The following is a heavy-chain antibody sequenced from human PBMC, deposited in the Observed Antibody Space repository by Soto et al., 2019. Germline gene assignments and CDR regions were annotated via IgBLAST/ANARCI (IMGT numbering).Heavy chain of an antibody. Sequence: PGGSLRLSCAASGFTFSAYTMNWVRQAPGKGLEWVSSISSSSSYIYYADSVKGRFAISRDNAKNSLYLQMNSLRAEDTAVYYCARGVPLGPWGQGTLVTVSS. CDR2: ISSSSSYI. J-gene: IGHJ5*02. CDR1: GFTFSAYT. CDR3: ARGVPLGP. V-gene: IGHV3-21*01. D-gene: IGHD3-10*01.